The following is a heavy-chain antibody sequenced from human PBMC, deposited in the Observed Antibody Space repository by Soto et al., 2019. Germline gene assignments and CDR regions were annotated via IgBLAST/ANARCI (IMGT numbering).Heavy chain of an antibody. D-gene: IGHD6-19*01. Sequence: SETLSLTCSVSCGSISGYYWSWIRQPAGKGLEWVGRIYTSGGTNYNPSLESRVTMSADTSRKQFFLKLTSVTAADTAVYYCARGAVAGVDYGMDVWGRGTTVTVSS. CDR2: IYTSGGT. J-gene: IGHJ6*02. V-gene: IGHV4-4*07. CDR3: ARGAVAGVDYGMDV. CDR1: CGSISGYY.